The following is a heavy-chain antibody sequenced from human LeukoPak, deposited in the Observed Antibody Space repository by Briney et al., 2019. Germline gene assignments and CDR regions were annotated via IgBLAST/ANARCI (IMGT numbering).Heavy chain of an antibody. Sequence: PGGSLRLSCAASGFIFSNFEMTWVRQAPGKGLEWLSYISSSGSTIYYADSVKGRFTISRDNAQNSLYLQMNSLRAEDTAVYYCARELYSSGWYVDYWGQGTLVTVSS. V-gene: IGHV3-48*03. D-gene: IGHD6-19*01. CDR3: ARELYSSGWYVDY. CDR2: ISSSGSTI. CDR1: GFIFSNFE. J-gene: IGHJ4*02.